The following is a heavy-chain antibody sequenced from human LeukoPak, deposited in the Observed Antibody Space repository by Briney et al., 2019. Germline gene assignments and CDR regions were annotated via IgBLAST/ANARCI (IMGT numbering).Heavy chain of an antibody. Sequence: GRSLRLSCAASGFTFSNYWMTWVRQAPGKGLEWVANIKEDGSETTYVDSVKGRFTISRDNAKNSLYLQINSLRAEGTAVYYCARGSGSPTSNYYFDYWGQGTLGTVSS. J-gene: IGHJ4*02. D-gene: IGHD1-26*01. CDR2: IKEDGSET. CDR1: GFTFSNYW. V-gene: IGHV3-7*01. CDR3: ARGSGSPTSNYYFDY.